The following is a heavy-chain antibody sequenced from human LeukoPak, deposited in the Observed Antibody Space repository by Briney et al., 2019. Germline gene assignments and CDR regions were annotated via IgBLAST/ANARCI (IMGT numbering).Heavy chain of an antibody. CDR3: AKDDAWLRFGE. Sequence: GGSLRLSCAAYGFTFSNHGMDWVRQAPGKGLEWVSGISPNGDITYYADSVKGRFTISRDNSKNTLYLEVIRLTPEDSAVYYCAKDDAWLRFGEWSQGTLVTVSS. J-gene: IGHJ4*02. CDR1: GFTFSNHG. V-gene: IGHV3-23*01. CDR2: ISPNGDIT. D-gene: IGHD5-12*01.